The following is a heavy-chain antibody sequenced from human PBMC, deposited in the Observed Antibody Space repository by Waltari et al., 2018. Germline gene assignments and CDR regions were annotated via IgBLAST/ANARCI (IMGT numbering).Heavy chain of an antibody. CDR2: IYYSGST. CDR3: AREVPGRASIDY. D-gene: IGHD2-21*01. Sequence: QVQLQESGPGLVKPSETLSLTCTVSGGSISSYYWSWIRQPPGKGLEWIGYIYYSGSTNYNPSLKSRGTISVDTSKNQFSLKLSSVTAADTAVYYCAREVPGRASIDYWGQGTLVTVSS. J-gene: IGHJ4*02. CDR1: GGSISSYY. V-gene: IGHV4-59*01.